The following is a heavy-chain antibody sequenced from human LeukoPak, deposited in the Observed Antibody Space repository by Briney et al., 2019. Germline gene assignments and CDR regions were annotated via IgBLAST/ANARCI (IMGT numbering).Heavy chain of an antibody. CDR3: ARDAPLDDSSGYYLDY. CDR1: GGSISSCY. V-gene: IGHV4-4*07. D-gene: IGHD3-22*01. J-gene: IGHJ4*02. Sequence: SETLSLTCTVSGGSISSCYWSWLRQPAGKGVEWIGRIYTSGSNNYNPSLKLRVTMSVGTSKNQFSLKLSSVTAADTAVYYCARDAPLDDSSGYYLDYWGQGTLVTVSS. CDR2: IYTSGSN.